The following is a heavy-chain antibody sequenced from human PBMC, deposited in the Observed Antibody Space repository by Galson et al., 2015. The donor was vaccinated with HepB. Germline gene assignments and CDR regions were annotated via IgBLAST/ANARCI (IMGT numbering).Heavy chain of an antibody. D-gene: IGHD2-2*01. CDR3: TTATVVGDAFDI. Sequence: SLRLSCAASGFTFSNAWMSWVRQAPGKGLEWVGRIKSKTDGGTTDYAAPVKGRFTISRDDSKNTLYLQMNSLKTEDTAVYYCTTATVVGDAFDIWGQGTMVTVSS. V-gene: IGHV3-15*01. J-gene: IGHJ3*02. CDR1: GFTFSNAW. CDR2: IKSKTDGGTT.